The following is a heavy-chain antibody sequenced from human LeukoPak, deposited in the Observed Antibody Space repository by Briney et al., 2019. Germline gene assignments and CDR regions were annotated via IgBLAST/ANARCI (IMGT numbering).Heavy chain of an antibody. Sequence: PGGSLRLSCAASGFTFSSYEMNWVRQAPGKGLEWVSYISSSGSTIYYADSVKGRFIISRDNSKNSLSLQMSSLRPEDTAVYYCARVVYSYGQYYFDYWGQGTLVPVSS. CDR1: GFTFSSYE. V-gene: IGHV3-48*03. D-gene: IGHD5-18*01. CDR3: ARVVYSYGQYYFDY. CDR2: ISSSGSTI. J-gene: IGHJ4*02.